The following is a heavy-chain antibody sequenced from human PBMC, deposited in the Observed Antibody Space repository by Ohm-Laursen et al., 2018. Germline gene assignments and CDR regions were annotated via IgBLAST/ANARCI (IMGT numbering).Heavy chain of an antibody. CDR2: ISSSGSTI. V-gene: IGHV3-11*01. CDR1: GFTFSEYY. Sequence: SLRLSCTAPGFTFSEYYMSWIRQAPGKGLEWVSYISSSGSTIYYADSVKGRFTISRDNAKNSLYLQMNSLRAEDTAVYYCARGGQQQVEDYWGQGTLVTVSS. CDR3: ARGGQQQVEDY. J-gene: IGHJ4*02. D-gene: IGHD6-13*01.